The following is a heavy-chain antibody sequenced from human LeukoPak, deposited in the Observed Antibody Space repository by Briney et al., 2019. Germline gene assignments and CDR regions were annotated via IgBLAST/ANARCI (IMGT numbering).Heavy chain of an antibody. CDR3: AKDAQRGLEYSNSLEH. CDR2: IWSDATNQ. D-gene: IGHD4-11*01. Sequence: GTSLRLSWAASGFTFSHFGMHWVRQAPGKGLEWVAVIWSDATNQYYGDSVKGRFTISRDNFKRTVSLQMDSLRAEDTAVYYCAKDAQRGLEYSNSLEHWGQGSLVTVSS. V-gene: IGHV3-33*06. CDR1: GFTFSHFG. J-gene: IGHJ4*02.